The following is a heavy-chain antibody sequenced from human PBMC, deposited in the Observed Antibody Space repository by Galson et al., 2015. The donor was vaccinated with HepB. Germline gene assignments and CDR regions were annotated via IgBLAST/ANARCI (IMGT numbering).Heavy chain of an antibody. D-gene: IGHD3-16*01. V-gene: IGHV1-46*01. J-gene: IGHJ4*02. CDR2: INPTSGNT. CDR1: GYTFTSYY. CDR3: ARAGDPDRKNFDY. Sequence: SVKVSCKASGYTFTSYYMHWVRQAPGQGLEWMGVINPTSGNTNSAQKFQGRATMTRDTSTTTVYLELSSLRSEDTAVYYCARAGDPDRKNFDYWGQGTLVTVSS.